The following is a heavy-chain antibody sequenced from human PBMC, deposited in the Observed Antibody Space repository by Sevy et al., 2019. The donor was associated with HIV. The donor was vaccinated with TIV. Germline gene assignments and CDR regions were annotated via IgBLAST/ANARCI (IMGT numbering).Heavy chain of an antibody. CDR3: ARDAGYSTDWYPSDY. V-gene: IGHV3-30-3*01. CDR2: ISYDGSRH. Sequence: GGSLRLSCAASEFMFSTYAMHWVRQAPGKGLEWVAVISYDGSRHYYGESVKGRFTISRENSKNTLFLQMNSLRLEDTAFYHCARDAGYSTDWYPSDYWGQGTLVTVSS. D-gene: IGHD6-19*01. CDR1: EFMFSTYA. J-gene: IGHJ4*02.